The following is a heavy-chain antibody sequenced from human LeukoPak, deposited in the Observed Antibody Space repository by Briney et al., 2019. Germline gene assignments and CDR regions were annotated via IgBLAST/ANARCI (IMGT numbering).Heavy chain of an antibody. Sequence: SETLSLTCTVSGGSISSYYWSWIRQPAGKGLEWIGRIYTSGSTNYNPPLKSRVTMSVDTSKNQFSLKLSSVTAADTAVYYCARGVIIRGYYYYYMDVWGKGTTVTVSS. CDR2: IYTSGST. D-gene: IGHD3-3*01. J-gene: IGHJ6*03. V-gene: IGHV4-4*07. CDR3: ARGVIIRGYYYYYMDV. CDR1: GGSISSYY.